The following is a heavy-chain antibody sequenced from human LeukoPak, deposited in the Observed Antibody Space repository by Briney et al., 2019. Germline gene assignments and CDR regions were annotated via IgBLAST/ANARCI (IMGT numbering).Heavy chain of an antibody. CDR3: ASRRSGWPNDAFDI. V-gene: IGHV3-48*04. Sequence: GGSLRLSCVGSGFILGGYTMNWVRQAPGKVLEWLSYISPSGGNRFYADSVKGRFTISRDNAKNSVFLQMNDLRAGDTALYYCASRRSGWPNDAFDIWGQGTMVIVTS. D-gene: IGHD6-19*01. J-gene: IGHJ3*02. CDR2: ISPSGGNR. CDR1: GFILGGYT.